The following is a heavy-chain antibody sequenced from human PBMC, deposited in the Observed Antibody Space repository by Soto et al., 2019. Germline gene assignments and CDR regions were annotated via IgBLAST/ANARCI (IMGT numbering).Heavy chain of an antibody. CDR3: ARDGGPYYYDSSGYH. V-gene: IGHV4-31*03. CDR2: IYYSGST. Sequence: PSETLSLTCTVSGGSISSGGYYWSWIRQHPGKGLEWIGYIYYSGSTYYNPSLKSRVTISVDTSKNQFSLKLSSVTAADTAVYYCARDGGPYYYDSSGYHLGQGTLVTVPS. J-gene: IGHJ5*02. D-gene: IGHD3-22*01. CDR1: GGSISSGGYY.